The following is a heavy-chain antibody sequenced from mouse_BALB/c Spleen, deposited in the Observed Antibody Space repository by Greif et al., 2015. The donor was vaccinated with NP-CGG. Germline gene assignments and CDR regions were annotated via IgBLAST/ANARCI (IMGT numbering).Heavy chain of an antibody. Sequence: QVQLQQPRAELVKPGASVKLSCKASGYTFTSYYMCWVKQRPGQGLEWIGGINPSNGGTNFNEKFKSKATLTVDKSSSTAYMQLSSLTSEDSAVYYCTRCGYYAMDYWGQGTSVTVSS. CDR1: GYTFTSYY. V-gene: IGHV1S81*02. J-gene: IGHJ4*01. CDR3: TRCGYYAMDY. CDR2: INPSNGGT.